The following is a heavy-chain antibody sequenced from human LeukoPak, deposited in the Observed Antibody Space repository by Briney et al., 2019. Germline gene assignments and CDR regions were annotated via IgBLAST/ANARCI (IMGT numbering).Heavy chain of an antibody. Sequence: ASVSVSYTPSGYTFTTYGISWGRQAPGQGLEGMGWISAYNGNTNYAQKLQGRVTMTTDTSTSTAYMELRSLRSDDTAVYYCARDSPGSVVVAATRSGYYGMDVWGQGTTVTVSS. V-gene: IGHV1-18*01. J-gene: IGHJ6*02. CDR2: ISAYNGNT. CDR1: GYTFTTYG. D-gene: IGHD2-15*01. CDR3: ARDSPGSVVVAATRSGYYGMDV.